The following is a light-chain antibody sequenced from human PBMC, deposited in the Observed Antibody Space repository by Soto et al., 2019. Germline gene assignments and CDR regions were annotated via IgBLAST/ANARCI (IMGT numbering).Light chain of an antibody. CDR1: QSVSSN. CDR2: GAS. Sequence: EIVMTQSPATLSVTPGERATLSCRASQSVSSNLAWYQQKPGQAPRLLIYGASTRATGIPARFSGSGSGTEFTLTISILQSEDFAVYYCQQYNNWLTFGQGTKVDIK. J-gene: IGKJ1*01. V-gene: IGKV3-15*01. CDR3: QQYNNWLT.